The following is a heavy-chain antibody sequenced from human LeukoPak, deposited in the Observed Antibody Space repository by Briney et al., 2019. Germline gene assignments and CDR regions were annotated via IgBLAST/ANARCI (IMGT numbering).Heavy chain of an antibody. Sequence: PSETLSLTCTVSGGSISSSSYYWGWIRQPPGKGLEWIGSIYYSGSTYYNPSLKSRVTISVDTSKNQFSPKLSSVTAADTAVYYCARRADSHSDYWGQGTLVTVSS. V-gene: IGHV4-39*01. CDR3: ARRADSHSDY. CDR1: GGSISSSSYY. J-gene: IGHJ4*02. CDR2: IYYSGST. D-gene: IGHD3-3*02.